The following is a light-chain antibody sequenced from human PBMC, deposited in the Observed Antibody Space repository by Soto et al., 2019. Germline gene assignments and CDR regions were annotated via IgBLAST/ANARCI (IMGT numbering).Light chain of an antibody. V-gene: IGKV3-20*01. CDR1: QSVSSNY. Sequence: EIVLTQSPGTLSLSPGERATLSCRASQSVSSNYLAWYQQKPGQSPRLLIYGASSRATGIPDRFSGSGSGTDFTLTISRLEPEDFAVYYGQQYGISPWTFGQGTKVEIK. CDR3: QQYGISPWT. J-gene: IGKJ1*01. CDR2: GAS.